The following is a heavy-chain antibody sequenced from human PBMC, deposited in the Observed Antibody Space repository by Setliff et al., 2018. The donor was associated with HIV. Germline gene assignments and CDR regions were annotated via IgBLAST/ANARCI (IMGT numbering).Heavy chain of an antibody. V-gene: IGHV4-39*01. D-gene: IGHD4-17*01. CDR3: ARHQSVTYANFDH. CDR1: GGSVSDTSYY. CDR2: VYYSGGT. Sequence: SETLSLTCTVSGGSVSDTSYYWGWIRQPPGKGLEWLANVYYSGGTYYNPSLNSRVTISVDTSRNQFSLKLTSVTAADTAVYYCARHQSVTYANFDHWGQGTLVTVSS. J-gene: IGHJ4*02.